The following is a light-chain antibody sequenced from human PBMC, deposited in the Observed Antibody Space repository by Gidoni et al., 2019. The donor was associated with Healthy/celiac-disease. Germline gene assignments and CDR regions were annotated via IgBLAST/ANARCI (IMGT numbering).Light chain of an antibody. Sequence: QSVLTQPPSASGTPGQRVTISCSGSSSNIGSYHVYWYQQLPGTAPKLLIYRNNQRPSGVPDRFSGSNSGTSASLAISGLRSEDEADYYCAAWDDSLSANWVFGGGTKLTVL. J-gene: IGLJ3*02. V-gene: IGLV1-47*01. CDR2: RNN. CDR3: AAWDDSLSANWV. CDR1: SSNIGSYH.